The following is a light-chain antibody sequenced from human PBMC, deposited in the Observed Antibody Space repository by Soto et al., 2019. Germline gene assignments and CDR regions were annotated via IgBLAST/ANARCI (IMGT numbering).Light chain of an antibody. CDR1: QSVSSN. Sequence: EIVLTQSPGTLSLSPGERATLSCRASQSVSSNLAWYQQKPGQAPRLLIYGASSRAIGIPDRFSGSGSGTDFTLTISRLEPEDFAVYYCQQYGSSFGQGTRLEIK. CDR3: QQYGSS. CDR2: GAS. J-gene: IGKJ5*01. V-gene: IGKV3-20*01.